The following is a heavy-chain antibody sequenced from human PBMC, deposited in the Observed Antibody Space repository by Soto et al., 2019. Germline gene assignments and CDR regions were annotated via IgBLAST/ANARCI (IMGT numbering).Heavy chain of an antibody. V-gene: IGHV1-18*01. Sequence: QVQLVQSGAEVKKPGASVKVSCKASGYTFTSYGISWVRQAPGQGLEWMGWISAYNGNTNYAQKLQGRVXXTXDXXTSTAYMELRSLRSDDTAVYYCARDPYQLLLGMDVWGQGTTVTVSS. J-gene: IGHJ6*02. CDR1: GYTFTSYG. CDR3: ARDPYQLLLGMDV. D-gene: IGHD2-2*01. CDR2: ISAYNGNT.